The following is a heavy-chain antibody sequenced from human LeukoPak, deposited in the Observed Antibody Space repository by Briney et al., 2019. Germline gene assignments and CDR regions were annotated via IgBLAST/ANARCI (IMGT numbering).Heavy chain of an antibody. CDR1: GGSISSSSYY. CDR2: IHYSGST. V-gene: IGHV4-39*07. J-gene: IGHJ4*02. CDR3: ARRHVQYTSSSDPYYFDY. D-gene: IGHD6-6*01. Sequence: PSETLSLTCTVSGGSISSSSYYWGWIRQPPGKGLEWIGSIHYSGSTNYNPSLKSRVTISVDTSKNQFSLNLSSVTAADTAVYYCARRHVQYTSSSDPYYFDYWGQGTLVTVSS.